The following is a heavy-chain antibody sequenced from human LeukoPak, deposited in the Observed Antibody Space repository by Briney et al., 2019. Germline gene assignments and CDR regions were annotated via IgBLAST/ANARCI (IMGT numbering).Heavy chain of an antibody. J-gene: IGHJ4*02. CDR3: ARADSSWANEY. D-gene: IGHD6-13*01. V-gene: IGHV3-74*01. CDR2: ISSDGSST. Sequence: PGGSLRLSCVASGFTFSSSWMYWVRQAPGKGLVWASRISSDGSSTTYADSVKGRFTISRDNAKNTLYLQMNSLRVEDTAVYYCARADSSWANEYWGQGTLVTVAS. CDR1: GFTFSSSW.